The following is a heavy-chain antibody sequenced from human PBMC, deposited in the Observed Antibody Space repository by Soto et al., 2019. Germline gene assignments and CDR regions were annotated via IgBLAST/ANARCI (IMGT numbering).Heavy chain of an antibody. J-gene: IGHJ5*02. Sequence: LRLSCAASGFTFSDYYMSWIRQAPGKGLEWVSYFSSSGSTIYYADSVKGRFTISRDNAKNSLYLQMNSLRAEDTAVYYCAREEGTYYYSSGPRGWFDPWGQGTLVTVSS. D-gene: IGHD3-22*01. V-gene: IGHV3-11*01. CDR3: AREEGTYYYSSGPRGWFDP. CDR2: FSSSGSTI. CDR1: GFTFSDYY.